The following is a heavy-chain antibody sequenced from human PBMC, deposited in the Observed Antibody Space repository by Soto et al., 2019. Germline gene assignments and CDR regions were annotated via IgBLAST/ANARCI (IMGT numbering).Heavy chain of an antibody. CDR2: ISHSGCT. CDR3: ASRSACGPH. V-gene: IGHV4-4*02. CDR1: GCSIRSSTW. D-gene: IGHD2-21*01. J-gene: IGHJ4*02. Sequence: PAETLSLTCAVSGCSIRSSTWWSCGRQPAGKRLECVGEISHSGCTNYKPSLKGRVTMSVDKSTNHFYLNLRSVTAADTAFYYCASRSACGPHWGQGILVTVSS.